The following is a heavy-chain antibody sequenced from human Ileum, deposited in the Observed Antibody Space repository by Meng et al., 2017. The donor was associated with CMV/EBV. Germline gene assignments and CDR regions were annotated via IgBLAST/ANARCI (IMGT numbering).Heavy chain of an antibody. D-gene: IGHD3-3*01. CDR1: GFTVSSNY. V-gene: IGHV3-7*01. Sequence: GGSLRLSCAASGFTVSSNYMSWVRQAPGKGLEWVANIKQDGSEKYYVDSVKGRFTISRDNANNSLYLQMNSLRAEDTAVYYCARSRGGLSVTIFGVALDYWGQGTLVTVSS. CDR2: IKQDGSEK. CDR3: ARSRGGLSVTIFGVALDY. J-gene: IGHJ4*02.